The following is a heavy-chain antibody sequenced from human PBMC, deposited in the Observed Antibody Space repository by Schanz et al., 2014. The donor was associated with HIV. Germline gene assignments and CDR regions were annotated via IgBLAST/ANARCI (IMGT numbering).Heavy chain of an antibody. CDR3: VRGPGYNMHLDY. CDR2: INSEGSST. D-gene: IGHD1-20*01. Sequence: EVQLVESGGGLVKPGGSLRLSCTASGFTFSSYWMHWVRQVPGKGLVWVSRINSEGSSTTYEYADSVKGRFTISRDNVRNTLYLQMNSLRAEDTGVYYCVRGPGYNMHLDYWGQGTLVTVSS. V-gene: IGHV3-74*03. CDR1: GFTFSSYW. J-gene: IGHJ4*02.